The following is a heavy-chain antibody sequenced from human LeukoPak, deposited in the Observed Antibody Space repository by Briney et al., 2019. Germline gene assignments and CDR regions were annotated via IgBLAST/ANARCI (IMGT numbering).Heavy chain of an antibody. D-gene: IGHD1-26*01. V-gene: IGHV4-59*12. CDR3: ARGGSGSYFVSGGFDY. Sequence: SETLSLTCTVSGGSISSYYWSWIRQPPGKGLEWIGYINYSGSTNYNPSLKSRVTISVDTSKNQFSLKLSSVTAADTAVYYCARGGSGSYFVSGGFDYWGQGTLVTVSS. CDR1: GGSISSYY. J-gene: IGHJ4*02. CDR2: INYSGST.